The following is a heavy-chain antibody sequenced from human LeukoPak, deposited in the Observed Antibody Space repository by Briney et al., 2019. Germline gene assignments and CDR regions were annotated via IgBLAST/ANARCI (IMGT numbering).Heavy chain of an antibody. Sequence: SETLSLTCTVSGGSISSSSYYWGWIRQPPGKGLEWIGNIYYSRSTHYSPSLKSRVTISVDTSKNQFSLKLSSVTAADTAVYYCARGRSMIVVVVHDWYFDLWGRGTLVTVSS. CDR3: ARGRSMIVVVVHDWYFDL. D-gene: IGHD3-22*01. V-gene: IGHV4-39*01. CDR2: IYYSRST. CDR1: GGSISSSSYY. J-gene: IGHJ2*01.